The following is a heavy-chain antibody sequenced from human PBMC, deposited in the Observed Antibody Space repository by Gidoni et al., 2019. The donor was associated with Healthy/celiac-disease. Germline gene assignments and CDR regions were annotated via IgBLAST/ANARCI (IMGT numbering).Heavy chain of an antibody. CDR3: ASVGLSGYYFDY. D-gene: IGHD3-22*01. CDR2: MNPNSGNT. Sequence: QVQLVQSGAEVKKPGASVKVSCKASGYTFTSYDINWVRQATGQGLEWMGWMNPNSGNTVSAQKFQGRVTMTRNTSISTAYMELSSLRSEDTAVYYCASVGLSGYYFDYWGQGTLVTVSS. V-gene: IGHV1-8*01. J-gene: IGHJ4*02. CDR1: GYTFTSYD.